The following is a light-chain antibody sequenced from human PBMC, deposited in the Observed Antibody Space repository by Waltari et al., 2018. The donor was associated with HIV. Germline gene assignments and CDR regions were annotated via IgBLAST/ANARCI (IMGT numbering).Light chain of an antibody. CDR1: SRVIGGYNY. CDR2: DVR. V-gene: IGLV2-14*03. Sequence: QSSLTQPASVSGPPGPSIPIPCTGTSRVIGGYNYIIWYQQSPGKAHKLMIYDVRNRPSGVSNRFAGSKSGNTASLTISGLQAGDVADYYCSSYTTGSMLIFGGGTKQTVL. CDR3: SSYTTGSMLI. J-gene: IGLJ2*01.